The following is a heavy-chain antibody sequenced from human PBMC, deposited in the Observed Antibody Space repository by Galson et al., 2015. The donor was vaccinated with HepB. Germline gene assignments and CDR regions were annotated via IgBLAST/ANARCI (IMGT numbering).Heavy chain of an antibody. D-gene: IGHD6-13*01. Sequence: SVKVSCKASGCTFTMYAMHWVRQAPGQRPEWMGWINVGNGNTKYSQKFQGRVTITRDTSARTAYMELDSLKSEDTAVYYCARSGRFGIAAADHGLYWGQGTLVTVSS. CDR2: INVGNGNT. V-gene: IGHV1-3*01. J-gene: IGHJ4*02. CDR3: ARSGRFGIAAADHGLY. CDR1: GCTFTMYA.